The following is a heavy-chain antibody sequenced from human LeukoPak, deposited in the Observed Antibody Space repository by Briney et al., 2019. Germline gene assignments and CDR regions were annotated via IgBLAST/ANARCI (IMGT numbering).Heavy chain of an antibody. Sequence: ASVKVSCKASGYTFTGYYMHWVRQAPGQGLERMGWINPNSGGTNYAQKFQGRVTMTRDTSISTAYMELSRLRSDDTAVYYCARDLVQLERPGWDAFDIWGQGTMVTVSS. J-gene: IGHJ3*02. V-gene: IGHV1-2*02. D-gene: IGHD1-1*01. CDR1: GYTFTGYY. CDR2: INPNSGGT. CDR3: ARDLVQLERPGWDAFDI.